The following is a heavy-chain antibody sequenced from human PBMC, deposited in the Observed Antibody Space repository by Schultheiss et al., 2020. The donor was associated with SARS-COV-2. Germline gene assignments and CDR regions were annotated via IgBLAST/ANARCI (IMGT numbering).Heavy chain of an antibody. CDR1: GYTFTDYY. V-gene: IGHV1-2*06. CDR3: ARVRSSGWYLSGEDY. Sequence: ASVKVSCQASGYTFTDYYIHWVRQAPGQGLEWMGRINPNSGGTNYAQKFQGRVTMTRDTSISTAYMELSRLRSDDTAVYYCARVRSSGWYLSGEDYWGQGTLVTVSS. J-gene: IGHJ4*02. CDR2: INPNSGGT. D-gene: IGHD6-19*01.